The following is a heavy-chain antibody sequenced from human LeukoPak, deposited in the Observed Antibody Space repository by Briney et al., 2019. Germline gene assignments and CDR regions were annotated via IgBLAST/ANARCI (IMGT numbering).Heavy chain of an antibody. CDR2: IYYSGST. V-gene: IGHV4-59*01. CDR3: ARGYYDSSGCSDWYFDL. J-gene: IGHJ2*01. Sequence: PSETLSLTCTVSGGSISSYYWSWIRQPPGKGLEWIGYIYYSGSTNYNPSLKSRVTISVDTSKNQFSLKLSSVTAADTAVYYCARGYYDSSGCSDWYFDLWGRGTLVTVSS. CDR1: GGSISSYY. D-gene: IGHD3-22*01.